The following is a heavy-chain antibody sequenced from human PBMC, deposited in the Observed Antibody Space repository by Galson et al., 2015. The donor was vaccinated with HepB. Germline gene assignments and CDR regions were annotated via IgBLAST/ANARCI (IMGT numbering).Heavy chain of an antibody. J-gene: IGHJ6*02. V-gene: IGHV1-8*01. CDR3: ARTYYDFWSGYSAYYGMDV. D-gene: IGHD3-3*01. CDR2: MNPNSGNT. CDR1: GYTFTSYD. Sequence: SVKVSCKASGYTFTSYDINWVRQATGQGLEWMGWMNPNSGNTGCAQKFQGRVTMTRNTSISTAYMELSSLRSEDTAVYYCARTYYDFWSGYSAYYGMDVWGQGTTVTVSS.